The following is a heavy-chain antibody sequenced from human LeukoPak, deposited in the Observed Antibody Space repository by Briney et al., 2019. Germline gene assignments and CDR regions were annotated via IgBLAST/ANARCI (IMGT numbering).Heavy chain of an antibody. D-gene: IGHD2-15*01. CDR3: ARGGDLLPMDV. Sequence: GGSLTLSCAASGFTFSSYAMSWVRQAPGKGLGWVSVIYSGGSTYYADSVKGRFTISRDNSKNTLYLQMNSLRAEDTAVYYCARGGDLLPMDVWGKGTTVTISS. J-gene: IGHJ6*03. V-gene: IGHV3-66*01. CDR1: GFTFSSYA. CDR2: IYSGGST.